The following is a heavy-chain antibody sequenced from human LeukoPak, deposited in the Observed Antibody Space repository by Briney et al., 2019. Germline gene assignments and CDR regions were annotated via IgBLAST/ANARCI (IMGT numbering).Heavy chain of an antibody. CDR2: INPNSGGT. CDR3: VTQLWTREAPSY. D-gene: IGHD5-18*01. CDR1: GYTFTGYY. Sequence: GASVKVSCKASGYTFTGYYMHWVRQAPGQGLEWMGWINPNSGGTNYAQKFQGRVTMTRDTSISTAYMELSRLRSDDTAVYYCVTQLWTREAPSYWGQGTLVTVSS. V-gene: IGHV1-2*02. J-gene: IGHJ4*02.